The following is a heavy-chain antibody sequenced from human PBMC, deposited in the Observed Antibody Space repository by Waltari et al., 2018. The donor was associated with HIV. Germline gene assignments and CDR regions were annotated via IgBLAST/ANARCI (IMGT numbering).Heavy chain of an antibody. CDR1: GGTFSSYA. V-gene: IGHV1-69*06. J-gene: IGHJ3*02. CDR3: ARSKIVVVPAAIGAFDI. CDR2: IIPIFGTA. Sequence: QVQLVQSGAEVKKPGSSVKVSCKASGGTFSSYAISWVRQAPGQGLEWMGGIIPIFGTANYAQKFQGRVTITADKSTSTAYMELSSLRSEDTAVYYCARSKIVVVPAAIGAFDIWGQGTMVTVSS. D-gene: IGHD2-2*02.